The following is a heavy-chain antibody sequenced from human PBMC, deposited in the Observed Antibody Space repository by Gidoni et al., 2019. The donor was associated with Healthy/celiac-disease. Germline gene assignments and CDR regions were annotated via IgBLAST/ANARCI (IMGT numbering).Heavy chain of an antibody. CDR1: GGSISSSSYY. V-gene: IGHV4-39*07. CDR3: ARDYGDYGGDWFDP. D-gene: IGHD4-17*01. J-gene: IGHJ5*02. Sequence: QLQLQESGPGLVKPSETLSLTRTVSGGSISSSSYYWGWIRPPPGKGLEWIGSIYYSGSTYYNPSLKSRVTISVDTSKNQFSLKLSSVTAADTAVYYCARDYGDYGGDWFDPWGQGTLVTVSS. CDR2: IYYSGST.